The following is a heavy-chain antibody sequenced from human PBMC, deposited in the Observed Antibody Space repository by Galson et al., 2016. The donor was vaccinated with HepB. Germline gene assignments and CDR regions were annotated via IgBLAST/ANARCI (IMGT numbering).Heavy chain of an antibody. D-gene: IGHD4-17*01. CDR2: IYGSGRT. Sequence: SLRLSCAASGFTVSDSYMSWVRQAPGKGLEWVSVIYGSGRTHYADSVKGRFTVSRDNSKNTVYLQMNSLRAEDTAVYYCARDPPYGEDFVGDWLWYWGQGTTVTVSS. CDR1: GFTVSDSY. V-gene: IGHV3-53*01. CDR3: ARDPPYGEDFVGDWLWY. J-gene: IGHJ6*02.